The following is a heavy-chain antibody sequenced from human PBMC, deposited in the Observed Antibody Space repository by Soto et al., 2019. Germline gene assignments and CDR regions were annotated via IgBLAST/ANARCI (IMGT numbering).Heavy chain of an antibody. J-gene: IGHJ4*02. CDR3: ATLDCSGGSCYRG. D-gene: IGHD2-15*01. CDR1: GGSISSSNW. CDR2: IYHSGST. Sequence: SETLSLTCAVSGGSISSSNWWSWVRQPPGKGLEWIGEIYHSGSTNYNPSLKSRVTISVDKSKNQFSLKLSSVTAADTAVYYCATLDCSGGSCYRGWGQGTLVTVSS. V-gene: IGHV4-4*02.